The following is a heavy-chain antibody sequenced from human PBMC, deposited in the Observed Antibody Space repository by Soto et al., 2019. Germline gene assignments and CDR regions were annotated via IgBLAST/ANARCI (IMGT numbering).Heavy chain of an antibody. V-gene: IGHV5-51*01. CDR1: GYSFIDYW. Sequence: PGESLKISWQGSGYSFIDYWIGWVRQVPGKGLEWMGVIYPGDSDTRYSPSFQGQVTISADKSISTAYLRWSSLKASDTAVYYCARDKDRLQLGGNYYYITDVWGQRTTVTVSS. J-gene: IGHJ6*02. D-gene: IGHD4-4*01. CDR3: ARDKDRLQLGGNYYYITDV. CDR2: IYPGDSDT.